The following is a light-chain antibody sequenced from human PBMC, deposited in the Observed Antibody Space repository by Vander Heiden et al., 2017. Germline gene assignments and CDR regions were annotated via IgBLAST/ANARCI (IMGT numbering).Light chain of an antibody. CDR2: LGS. Sequence: DIVMTQSPLSLPVKPGEQASISCRSRQSLLHTNGYNYLDWYLPKPGQSPQLLSSLGSDRASWFSDRFSGSGSDTDFSLKISRVEAEDVGVYYCMQALETPITFGQGTRLEIK. J-gene: IGKJ5*01. V-gene: IGKV2-28*01. CDR3: MQALETPIT. CDR1: QSLLHTNGYNY.